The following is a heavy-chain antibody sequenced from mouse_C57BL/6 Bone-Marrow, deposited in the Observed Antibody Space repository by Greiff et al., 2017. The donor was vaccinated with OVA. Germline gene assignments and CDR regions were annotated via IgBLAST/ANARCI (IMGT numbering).Heavy chain of an antibody. CDR2: IDPSDSYT. Sequence: QVQLQQPGAELVMPGASVKLSCKASGYTFTSYWMHWVKQRPGQGLEWIGEIDPSDSYTNYNQKFKGKSTLTVDKSSSIAYMQLSSLTSEDSAVYYCGREGLLTLYYFDYWGQGTTLTVSS. D-gene: IGHD2-3*01. CDR3: GREGLLTLYYFDY. CDR1: GYTFTSYW. J-gene: IGHJ2*01. V-gene: IGHV1-69*01.